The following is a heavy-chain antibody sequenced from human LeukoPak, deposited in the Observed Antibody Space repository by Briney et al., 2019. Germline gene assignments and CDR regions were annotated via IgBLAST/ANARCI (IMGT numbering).Heavy chain of an antibody. J-gene: IGHJ3*02. CDR1: GFTFSSYA. CDR2: ISYDGSNK. V-gene: IGHV3-30-3*01. D-gene: IGHD1-20*01. CDR3: ARLTGYGAFDI. Sequence: GGSLRLSCAASGFTFSSYAMHWVRQAPGKGLEWVAVISYDGSNKYYADSVKGRFTISRDNSKNTLYLQMNSLRAEDTAVYYCARLTGYGAFDIWGQGTMVTVSS.